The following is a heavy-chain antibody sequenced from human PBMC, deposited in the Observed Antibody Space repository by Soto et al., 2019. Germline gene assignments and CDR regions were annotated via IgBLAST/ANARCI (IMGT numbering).Heavy chain of an antibody. J-gene: IGHJ1*01. Sequence: EVQLLESGGGLVQPGGSLRLSCAASGFTFSSYAMSWVRQAPGKGLEWVSAISGGGGSTYYSDSVKGRFTISRDNSKNTLYLQMNSLRAEDTAVYYCAKTYSSGWYGFGNFQLWGQGTLVTVSS. D-gene: IGHD6-19*01. CDR2: ISGGGGST. V-gene: IGHV3-23*01. CDR3: AKTYSSGWYGFGNFQL. CDR1: GFTFSSYA.